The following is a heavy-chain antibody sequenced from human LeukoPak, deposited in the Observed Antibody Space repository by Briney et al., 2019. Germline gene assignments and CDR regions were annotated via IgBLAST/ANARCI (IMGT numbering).Heavy chain of an antibody. D-gene: IGHD3-22*01. J-gene: IGHJ4*02. CDR3: ARERYDSSGFDY. CDR2: ISSSGSTI. Sequence: PGGSLRLSCAASGFTFSSYEMNWVRQAPGKGLEWVSYISSSGSTIYYADSVKGRLTISRDNAKNSLYLQMNSLRAEDTAVYYCARERYDSSGFDYWGQGTLVTVSS. V-gene: IGHV3-48*03. CDR1: GFTFSSYE.